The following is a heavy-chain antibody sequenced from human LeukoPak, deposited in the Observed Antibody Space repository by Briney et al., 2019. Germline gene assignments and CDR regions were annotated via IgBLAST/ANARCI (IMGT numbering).Heavy chain of an antibody. Sequence: PSETLSLTCTVSGGSISSYYWSWIRQPPGKGLEWIGYIYYSGGTNYNPSLKSRVTISVDTSKNQFSLKLSSVTAADTAVYYCASAQVLRSRLNAFDIWGQGTMVTVSS. CDR2: IYYSGGT. CDR1: GGSISSYY. J-gene: IGHJ3*02. V-gene: IGHV4-59*01. CDR3: ASAQVLRSRLNAFDI. D-gene: IGHD3-16*01.